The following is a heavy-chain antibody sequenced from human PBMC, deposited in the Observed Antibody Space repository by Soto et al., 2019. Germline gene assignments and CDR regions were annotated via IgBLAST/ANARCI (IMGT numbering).Heavy chain of an antibody. CDR1: GFTFSSYW. CDR3: AGVKSLAVSP. J-gene: IGHJ5*02. D-gene: IGHD3-16*02. Sequence: EVQLVESGGGLVQPGGSLGLSCAASGFTFSSYWMSWVRLAPGKGLEWVAHIKQSGSDRYYVDSVRGRFTISRDNAKNSLFLQMNSLRVEDTAMYYLAGVKSLAVSPWGQGTLVTVSS. CDR2: IKQSGSDR. V-gene: IGHV3-7*01.